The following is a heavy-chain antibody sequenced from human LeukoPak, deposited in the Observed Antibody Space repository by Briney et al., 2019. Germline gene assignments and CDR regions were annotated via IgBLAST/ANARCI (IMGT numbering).Heavy chain of an antibody. J-gene: IGHJ4*02. CDR1: GYSISSGYY. CDR3: ARVTVGDYDYVWGSYDGGYFFDY. D-gene: IGHD3-16*01. Sequence: SETLSLTCAVSGYSISSGYYWGWIRQPPGKGLEWIGSIYHSGSTYYNPSLKSRLTISVDASKNQFSLKLSSVTAADTAVYYCARVTVGDYDYVWGSYDGGYFFDYWGQGTLVTVSS. CDR2: IYHSGST. V-gene: IGHV4-38-2*01.